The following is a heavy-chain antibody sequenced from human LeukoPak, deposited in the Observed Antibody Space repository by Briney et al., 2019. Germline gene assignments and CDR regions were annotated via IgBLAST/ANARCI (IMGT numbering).Heavy chain of an antibody. J-gene: IGHJ5*02. CDR1: GGSLSSGDYY. CDR3: ARGVYGSGIDNWFDP. Sequence: SETLSLTCTVSGGSLSSGDYYWSWIRQPPGKGLEWIGYIYYSGSTYSNPSLKSRVTIPVDTSKNQFSLKLSSVTAADTAVYYCARGVYGSGIDNWFDPWGQGTLVTVSS. CDR2: IYYSGST. V-gene: IGHV4-30-4*08. D-gene: IGHD3-10*01.